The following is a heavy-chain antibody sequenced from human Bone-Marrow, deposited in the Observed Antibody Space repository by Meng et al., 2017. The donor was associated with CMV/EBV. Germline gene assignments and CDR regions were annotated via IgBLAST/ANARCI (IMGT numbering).Heavy chain of an antibody. CDR1: GLIVSTSY. CDR2: IYSGGST. J-gene: IGHJ4*02. V-gene: IGHV3-53*01. Sequence: SRRLSCAASGLIVSTSYMTWVRQAPGKGLEWVSTIYSGGSTYYADSVKGRFTISRDSSKNTLSLQMDDLRAEDTAVYYCARGTIFDYWSQGTLVTVSS. CDR3: ARGTIFDY. D-gene: IGHD2-21*01.